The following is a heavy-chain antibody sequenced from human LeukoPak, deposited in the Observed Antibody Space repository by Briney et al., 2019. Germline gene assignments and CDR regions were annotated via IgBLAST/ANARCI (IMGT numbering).Heavy chain of an antibody. CDR2: ISGSGGKT. CDR1: GFTFSTSA. CDR3: GKEMTSMVTVEY. J-gene: IGHJ4*02. V-gene: IGHV3-23*01. Sequence: GGSLRLSCVASGFTFSTSAMSWVRQAPGKGLEWVSAISGSGGKTYYADSVKGRFTISRDNSQNTLYLYMNSLRAADTAVYYCGKEMTSMVTVEYWGQGTLVTVSS. D-gene: IGHD5-18*01.